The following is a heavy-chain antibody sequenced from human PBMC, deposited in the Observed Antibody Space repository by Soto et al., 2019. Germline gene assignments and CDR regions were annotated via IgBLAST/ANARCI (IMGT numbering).Heavy chain of an antibody. V-gene: IGHV3-74*01. CDR3: ARSSIAARLQSGYYYGMDV. J-gene: IGHJ6*02. D-gene: IGHD6-6*01. Sequence: PGGSLRLSCAASGFTFSSYWMHWVRQAPGKGLVWVSRINSDGSSTSYADSVKGRFTISRDNAKNTLYLQMNSLRAEDTAVYYCARSSIAARLQSGYYYGMDVWGQGTTVTVSS. CDR2: INSDGSST. CDR1: GFTFSSYW.